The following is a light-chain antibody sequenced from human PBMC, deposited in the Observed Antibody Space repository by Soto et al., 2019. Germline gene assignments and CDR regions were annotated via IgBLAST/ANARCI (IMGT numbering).Light chain of an antibody. CDR2: ENN. J-gene: IGLJ3*02. CDR1: SSNIGNNY. V-gene: IGLV1-51*02. CDR3: GTCDSSLSAGV. Sequence: QSVLTQPPSVSAAPGQKVTISCSGSSSNIGNNYVSWYQQLPGTAPKLLIYENNKRPSGIPDRFSGSKSGTSATLGITGLQTGDEADYNCGTCDSSLSAGVFGGGTKLTVL.